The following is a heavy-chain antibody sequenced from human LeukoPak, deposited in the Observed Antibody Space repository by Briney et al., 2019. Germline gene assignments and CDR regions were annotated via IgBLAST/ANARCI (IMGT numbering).Heavy chain of an antibody. CDR2: FDPEDGET. J-gene: IGHJ4*02. V-gene: IGHV1-24*01. Sequence: ASVKVSCKVSGYTLTELSMHWVRQAPGKGLERMGGFDPEDGETIYAQKFQGRVTMTEDTSTDTAYMELSSLRSEDTAVYYCATVDDSSGYLGYWGQGTLVTVSS. D-gene: IGHD3-22*01. CDR1: GYTLTELS. CDR3: ATVDDSSGYLGY.